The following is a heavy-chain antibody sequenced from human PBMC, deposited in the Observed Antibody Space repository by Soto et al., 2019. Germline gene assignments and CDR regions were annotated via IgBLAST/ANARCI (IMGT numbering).Heavy chain of an antibody. CDR2: ISGNGGST. CDR1: GFTFSVYA. J-gene: IGHJ4*02. CDR3: AKDRTFGPPLVRFDS. D-gene: IGHD6-6*01. Sequence: LRLSCGASGFTFSVYAMTWVRQAPGKGLEWVSAISGNGGSTYYADSVKGRFTISRDNAKSTLHLQMNSLRVEDTAVYYCAKDRTFGPPLVRFDSWGQGTLVTVSS. V-gene: IGHV3-23*01.